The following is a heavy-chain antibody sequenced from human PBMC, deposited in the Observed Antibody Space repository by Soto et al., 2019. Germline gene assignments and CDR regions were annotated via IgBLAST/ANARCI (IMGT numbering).Heavy chain of an antibody. Sequence: GGSLRLSCAASGFTFSNYWMTWFRQAPGKGLEWVANIKQDGSEKYYVDSVKGRFTISRDNAKNSLYLQMNSLRAEDTAVYYCARITVYYYGMDVWGQGTTVTVSS. CDR1: GFTFSNYW. V-gene: IGHV3-7*01. CDR2: IKQDGSEK. J-gene: IGHJ6*02. CDR3: ARITVYYYGMDV.